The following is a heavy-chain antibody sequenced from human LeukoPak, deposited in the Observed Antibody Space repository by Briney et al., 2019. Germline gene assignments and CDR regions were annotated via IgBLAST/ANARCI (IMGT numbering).Heavy chain of an antibody. V-gene: IGHV4-34*01. CDR1: GGSFSGYY. Sequence: PSETLSLTCAVYGGSFSGYYWSWIRQPPGKGLEWIGEINHSGSTNYNPSLKSRVTISVDTSKNQFSLKLSSVTAADTAVYYCASVSYDSSGIYTGFDYWGQGTLVTVSS. CDR2: INHSGST. D-gene: IGHD3-22*01. J-gene: IGHJ4*02. CDR3: ASVSYDSSGIYTGFDY.